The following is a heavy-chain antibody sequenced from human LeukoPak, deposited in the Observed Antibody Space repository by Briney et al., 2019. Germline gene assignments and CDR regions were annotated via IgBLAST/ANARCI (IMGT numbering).Heavy chain of an antibody. CDR3: ARVSYYYDSSGYYY. CDR2: INHSGST. Sequence: PSETLSLTCTVSGGSISGYYWSWIRQPPGKGLEWIGEINHSGSTNYNPSLKSRVTISVDTSKNQFSLKLSSVTAADTAVYYCARVSYYYDSSGYYYWGQGTLVTVSS. CDR1: GGSISGYY. D-gene: IGHD3-22*01. V-gene: IGHV4-34*01. J-gene: IGHJ4*02.